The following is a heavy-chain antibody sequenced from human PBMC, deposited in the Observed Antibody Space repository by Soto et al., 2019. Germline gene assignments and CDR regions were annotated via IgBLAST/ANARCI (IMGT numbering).Heavy chain of an antibody. CDR1: GFTFSSYW. J-gene: IGHJ6*04. V-gene: IGHV3-7*01. D-gene: IGHD6-6*01. CDR2: IKQHGSEE. Sequence: EVQLVESGGGLVQPGGSLRLSCAASGFTFSSYWMSWFRQAPGKGLEWVAKIKQHGSEENYVDSVKSRFTISRDNAKNARSLQMNSHKDEDTAVYDCAGELAARLWGKGTKVSVSS. CDR3: AGELAARL.